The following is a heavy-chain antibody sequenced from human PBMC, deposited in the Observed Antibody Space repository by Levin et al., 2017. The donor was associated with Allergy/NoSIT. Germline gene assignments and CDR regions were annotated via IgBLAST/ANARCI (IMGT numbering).Heavy chain of an antibody. D-gene: IGHD3-3*01. Sequence: SGGSLRLSCAASGFTFGNRAMTWVRQAAGKGLEWVSGITGDGEVTHYADSVKGRFTISRDNSENTLYLQMNSLRAEDTAIYFCAKGNTIFGVGRLDLWGQGTLVTVSS. CDR3: AKGNTIFGVGRLDL. CDR2: ITGDGEVT. V-gene: IGHV3-23*01. CDR1: GFTFGNRA. J-gene: IGHJ5*02.